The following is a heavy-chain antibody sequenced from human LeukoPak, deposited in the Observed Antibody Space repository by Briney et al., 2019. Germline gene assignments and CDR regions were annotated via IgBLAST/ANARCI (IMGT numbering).Heavy chain of an antibody. V-gene: IGHV3-7*01. CDR2: IKGDESAK. CDR1: GFTFSTYW. Sequence: GGSLRLSCAASGFTFSTYWMAWVRQAPGKGLEWVANIKGDESAKHQADSVKGRFTISRDSAQNSVYLQMSSLRGEDTAVYYCARDVGGSLDYWGQGTLVTVSS. D-gene: IGHD1-26*01. J-gene: IGHJ4*02. CDR3: ARDVGGSLDY.